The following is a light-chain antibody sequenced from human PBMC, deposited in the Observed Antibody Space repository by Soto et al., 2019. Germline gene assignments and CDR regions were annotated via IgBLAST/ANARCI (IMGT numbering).Light chain of an antibody. J-gene: IGKJ1*01. V-gene: IGKV3-15*01. CDR1: QSVSSN. CDR2: GAS. CDR3: QQYNNWPPGRA. Sequence: EIVMTQSLATLSVSPGERATLSCRASQSVSSNLAWYQQKPGQAPGLLIYGASTRATGIPARFSGSGSGTEFTLTISSLQSEDFAMYHCQQYNNWPPGRAFGQGTKVEIK.